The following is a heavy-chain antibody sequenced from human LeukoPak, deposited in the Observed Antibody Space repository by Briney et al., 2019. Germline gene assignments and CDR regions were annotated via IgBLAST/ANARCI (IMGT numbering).Heavy chain of an antibody. V-gene: IGHV1-69*13. D-gene: IGHD3-10*01. J-gene: IGHJ4*02. Sequence: SVKVSCKASGRTFSRYAISWVRQAPGQGLEWMGGIIPIFGTANYAQKFQGRVTITADESTSTAYMELSSLRSEDTAVYYCARASNMVRGVFDYWGQGTLVTVSS. CDR3: ARASNMVRGVFDY. CDR2: IIPIFGTA. CDR1: GRTFSRYA.